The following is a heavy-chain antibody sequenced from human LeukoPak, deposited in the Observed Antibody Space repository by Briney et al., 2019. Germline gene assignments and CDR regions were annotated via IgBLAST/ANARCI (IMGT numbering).Heavy chain of an antibody. CDR1: GFTFSSSA. CDR3: ARDYGRSRDYGMDV. J-gene: IGHJ6*02. CDR2: ISNNGGYT. D-gene: IGHD3-10*01. Sequence: GGSLRLSCAASGFTFSSSAMSWVRQAPGEGLEWVSAISNNGGYTYYADSVQGRFTISRDNSKSTLCLQMNSLRAEDTAMYYCARDYGRSRDYGMDVWGQGTTVTVSS. V-gene: IGHV3-23*01.